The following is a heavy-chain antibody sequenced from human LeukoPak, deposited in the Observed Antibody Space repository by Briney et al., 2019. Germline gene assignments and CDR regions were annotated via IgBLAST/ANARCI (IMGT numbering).Heavy chain of an antibody. D-gene: IGHD3-10*01. CDR2: INPNSGGT. CDR3: ARDRRGSGSYCSNYYYYMDV. Sequence: VASVKVSCKASGYTFTGYYMHWVRQAPGQGLEWMGWINPNSGGTNYAQKFQGRVTMTRDTSISTAYMELSRLRSDDTAVYYCARDRRGSGSYCSNYYYYMDVWGKGTTVTVSS. CDR1: GYTFTGYY. J-gene: IGHJ6*03. V-gene: IGHV1-2*02.